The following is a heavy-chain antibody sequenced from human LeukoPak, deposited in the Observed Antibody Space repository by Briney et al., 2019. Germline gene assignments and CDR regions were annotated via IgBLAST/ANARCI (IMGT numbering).Heavy chain of an antibody. J-gene: IGHJ5*02. V-gene: IGHV4-61*02. CDR3: ARAGTYYDIWTGYYPNWFDP. CDR2: IYTNGKN. CDR1: GGSISSGNYY. Sequence: SETLSLTCSVSGGSISSGNYYWTWIRQPAGKGLECIGRIYTNGKNNYNPSLKSRVTISLDTSKNQFSLKLTSVTAADTAVYYCARAGTYYDIWTGYYPNWFDPWGQGTLVTVSS. D-gene: IGHD3-9*01.